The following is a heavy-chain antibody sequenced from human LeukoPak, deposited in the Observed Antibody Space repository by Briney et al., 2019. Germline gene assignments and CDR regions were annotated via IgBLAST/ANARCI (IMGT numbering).Heavy chain of an antibody. CDR3: AKDGSGWYGGLLRNWFDP. Sequence: PGRSLRLSCAASGFTFDDYAMHWVRQAPGKGLEWVSGISWNSGSIGYADSVKGRFTISRDNAKNSLYLQMNSLRAGDTALYYCAKDGSGWYGGLLRNWFDPWGQGTLVTVSS. J-gene: IGHJ5*02. CDR2: ISWNSGSI. CDR1: GFTFDDYA. D-gene: IGHD6-19*01. V-gene: IGHV3-9*01.